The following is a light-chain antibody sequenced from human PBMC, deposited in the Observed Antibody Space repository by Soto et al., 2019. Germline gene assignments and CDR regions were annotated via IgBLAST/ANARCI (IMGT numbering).Light chain of an antibody. J-gene: IGLJ2*01. CDR2: EVN. Sequence: QSALTQPPSASGSPGQSVTISCTGTSSDVGGYNSVSWYQQHPGKAPKLMIYEVNKRPSGVPDRFSGSKSGNTASLTVSGLQAEEEADYYCSSYAGSNNVLFGGGTKLTVL. CDR1: SSDVGGYNS. CDR3: SSYAGSNNVL. V-gene: IGLV2-8*01.